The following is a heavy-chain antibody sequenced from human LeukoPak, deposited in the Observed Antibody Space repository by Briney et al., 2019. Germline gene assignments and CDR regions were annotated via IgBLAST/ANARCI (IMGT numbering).Heavy chain of an antibody. CDR3: ARLAAAFGAFDI. CDR2: TYYRSKWYN. Sequence: SQTLSLTCAISGDSVSSNSAVWNWNRQSPSRGLESLGRTYYRSKWYNDYAVSVKSRIAIKPATSQSQFSLQLNSVTPDDSAVYYCARLAAAFGAFDIWGQGTMVTVSS. V-gene: IGHV6-1*01. J-gene: IGHJ3*02. D-gene: IGHD6-13*01. CDR1: GDSVSSNSAV.